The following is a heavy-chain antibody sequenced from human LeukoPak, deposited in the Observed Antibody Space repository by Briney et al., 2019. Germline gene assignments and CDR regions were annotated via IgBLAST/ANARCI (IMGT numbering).Heavy chain of an antibody. D-gene: IGHD1-7*01. CDR3: ARGELELHYYYYYMDV. Sequence: SETLSLTCTVSGGSISSTTSYWGWIRQPPGKGLEWIGCISDTGNTNYKPSLKSRVTISVDTSKNQFSLKVNSVTAADTAVYYCARGELELHYYYYYMDVWGKGTTVTVSS. CDR1: GGSISSTTSY. V-gene: IGHV4-39*01. J-gene: IGHJ6*03. CDR2: ISDTGNT.